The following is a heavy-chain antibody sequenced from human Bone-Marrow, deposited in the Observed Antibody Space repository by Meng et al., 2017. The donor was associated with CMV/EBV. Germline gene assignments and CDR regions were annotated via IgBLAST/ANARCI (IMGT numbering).Heavy chain of an antibody. CDR2: ISYDGSNK. Sequence: GGSLRLSCAASGFTFNTCAMHWVRQAPGKGLEWVAVISYDGSNKYTADSVQGRLTISRDNSKNNLYLQMNSLTVEDTAVYYCVRDQGGESMIAVLIERFGMDVWGQGTTVTVSS. CDR1: GFTFNTCA. D-gene: IGHD3-22*01. V-gene: IGHV3-30*04. J-gene: IGHJ6*02. CDR3: VRDQGGESMIAVLIERFGMDV.